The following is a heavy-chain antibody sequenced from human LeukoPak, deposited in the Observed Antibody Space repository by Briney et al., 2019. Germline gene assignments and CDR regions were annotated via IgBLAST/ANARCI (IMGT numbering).Heavy chain of an antibody. D-gene: IGHD3-9*01. CDR3: AKGSGYDTDFDY. CDR1: GFTVSNNY. J-gene: IGHJ4*02. CDR2: ISASGDNT. V-gene: IGHV3-23*01. Sequence: PGGSLRLSCAASGFTVSNNYMRWVRQAPGKGLEWVSGISASGDNTYYADSVKGRFTISRDNSKNTLHLQMNSLRAEDTAVYYCAKGSGYDTDFDYWGQGTLATVSS.